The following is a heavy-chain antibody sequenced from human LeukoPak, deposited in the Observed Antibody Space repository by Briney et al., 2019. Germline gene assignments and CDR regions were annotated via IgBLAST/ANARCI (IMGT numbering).Heavy chain of an antibody. CDR1: GGSFSSYY. J-gene: IGHJ6*02. V-gene: IGHV4-34*01. Sequence: SQTLSLTCAVHGGSFSSYYWSWIRQPPGKWLEWIGEINHSGSTNYNPSLKSRVTISEDTSKNQFSLKLSSVTAASTAVYYCARRRQLANYYYYGMDVWGQGTTVTVSS. D-gene: IGHD6-13*01. CDR2: INHSGST. CDR3: ARRRQLANYYYYGMDV.